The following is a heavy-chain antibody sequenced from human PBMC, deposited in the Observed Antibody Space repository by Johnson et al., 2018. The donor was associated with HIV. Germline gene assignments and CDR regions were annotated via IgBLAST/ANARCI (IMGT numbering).Heavy chain of an antibody. V-gene: IGHV3-30*14. CDR1: GFTFSSYA. CDR3: ALGGSWYAFDI. J-gene: IGHJ3*02. CDR2: ISYDGSDK. D-gene: IGHD2-15*01. Sequence: QVQLVETGGGVVQPGRSLRLSCAASGFTFSSYAMHWVRQAPAKGLEWVAVISYDGSDKYYADSVKGRFTISRDSSKNTLYLQMNSLRAEDTAVYYCALGGSWYAFDIWGQGTMVTVS.